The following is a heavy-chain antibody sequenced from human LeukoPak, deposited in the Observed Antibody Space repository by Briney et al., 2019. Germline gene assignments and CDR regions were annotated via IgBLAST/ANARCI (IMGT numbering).Heavy chain of an antibody. CDR1: GYTFTSYG. V-gene: IGHV1-18*01. D-gene: IGHD3-16*01. J-gene: IGHJ6*02. Sequence: ASVKVSCKASGYTFTSYGISWVRQAPGQGLEWMGWISTYNGNTNYAQKLQGRVTMTTDTSTSTAYMELRSLRSDDTAVYYCARGGYQIMSGGNSYYYYYGMDVWGQGTTVTVSS. CDR3: ARGGYQIMSGGNSYYYYYGMDV. CDR2: ISTYNGNT.